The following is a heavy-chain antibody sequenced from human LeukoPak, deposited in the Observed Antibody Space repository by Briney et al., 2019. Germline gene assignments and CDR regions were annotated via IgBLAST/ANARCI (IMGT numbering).Heavy chain of an antibody. V-gene: IGHV3-30*04. J-gene: IGHJ4*02. Sequence: GKSLRLSCAASGFTLSSYNMHWVRQAPGQGPEWVADVVSDGSSNYNTHAVKGRFTISRDNSKNTLYLQMNSLRPEDTAVYYCATEGRVGRVGGTSRDFEYWGQGTVVTVSS. CDR2: VVSDGSSN. CDR1: GFTLSSYN. D-gene: IGHD1-26*01. CDR3: ATEGRVGRVGGTSRDFEY.